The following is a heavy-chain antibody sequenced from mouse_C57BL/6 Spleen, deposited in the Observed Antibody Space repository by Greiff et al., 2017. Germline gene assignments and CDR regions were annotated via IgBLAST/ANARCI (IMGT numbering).Heavy chain of an antibody. Sequence: VQLQQSGAELVKPGASVKLSCTASGFKIKDYYMHWVKQRNEQGLEWIGRIYPEDGETKYDPQFQGNANITAETASNTAYMQLSSLTSEDTAVYYFAVYGNYGEFGYWGQGTTLTVSS. D-gene: IGHD2-1*01. CDR3: AVYGNYGEFGY. CDR1: GFKIKDYY. J-gene: IGHJ2*01. V-gene: IGHV14-2*01. CDR2: IYPEDGET.